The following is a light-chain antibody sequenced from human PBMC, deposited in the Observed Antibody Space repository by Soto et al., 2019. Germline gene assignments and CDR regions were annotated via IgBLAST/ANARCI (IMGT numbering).Light chain of an antibody. CDR3: QQYDNWPPLT. CDR1: QSVRRN. J-gene: IGKJ4*01. CDR2: GAS. V-gene: IGKV3-15*01. Sequence: EIVMTQSPVTLSVSPGERATLSCRASQSVRRNLAWYQQKPGQAPRLLISGASTRVTGIPARFSGSGSGTEFTLTISSLQSEDFAVYYCQQYDNWPPLTFGGGTKVEIK.